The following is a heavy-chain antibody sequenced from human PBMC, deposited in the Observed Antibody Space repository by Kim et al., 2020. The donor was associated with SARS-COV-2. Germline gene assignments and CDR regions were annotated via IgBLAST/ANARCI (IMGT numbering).Heavy chain of an antibody. CDR3: ARVPTGEGSK. D-gene: IGHD7-27*01. Sequence: TIYYADSVKGRFTIARDNAKNSLYLQMNSQRAEETAVYYCARVPTGEGSKWGQGTLVTVSS. CDR2: TI. V-gene: IGHV3-48*03. J-gene: IGHJ4*02.